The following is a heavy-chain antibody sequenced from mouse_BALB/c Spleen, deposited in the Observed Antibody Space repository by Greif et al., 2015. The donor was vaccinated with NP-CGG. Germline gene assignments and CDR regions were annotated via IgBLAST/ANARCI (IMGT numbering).Heavy chain of an antibody. Sequence: VQLQQSGAELAKPGASVKMSCKASGYTFTSYWMHWVKQRPGQGLEWIGYINPSTGYSEYNQKFKDKATLTAGKSSSTATMQRRSLTSEASAVDDSSRREVTGTGWFAYLGQGTLVTVSA. CDR3: SRREVTGTGWFAY. CDR1: GYTFTSYW. J-gene: IGHJ3*01. D-gene: IGHD4-1*01. V-gene: IGHV1-7*01. CDR2: INPSTGYS.